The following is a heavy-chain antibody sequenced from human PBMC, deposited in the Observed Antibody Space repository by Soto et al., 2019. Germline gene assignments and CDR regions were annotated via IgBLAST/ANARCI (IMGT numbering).Heavy chain of an antibody. V-gene: IGHV4-4*07. CDR2: IYTSGST. CDR3: ARGRTLITGTSLDY. CDR1: GGSISSYY. Sequence: QVQLQESGPGLVKPSETLSLTCTVSGGSISSYYWSWIRQPAGKGLEWIGRIYTSGSTNYNPSLKSRVTMSVDTSKNQLSLKVNSVTAADTAVYYCARGRTLITGTSLDYWGQGTLVTVSS. D-gene: IGHD1-20*01. J-gene: IGHJ4*02.